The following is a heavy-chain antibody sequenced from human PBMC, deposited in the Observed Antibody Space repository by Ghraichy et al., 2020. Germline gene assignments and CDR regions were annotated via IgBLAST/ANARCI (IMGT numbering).Heavy chain of an antibody. Sequence: GGSLRLSCAASGFTVSNNYMNWVRQAPGKGLEWVSTLYGGGSTYYADSVKGRFTISRHNSKNTLYLQMNSLKTEDTAVYYCARGGVDIVGTAKYYFDDWGQGTPVTVSS. CDR3: ARGGVDIVGTAKYYFDD. D-gene: IGHD5-12*01. V-gene: IGHV3-53*04. CDR2: LYGGGST. CDR1: GFTVSNNY. J-gene: IGHJ4*02.